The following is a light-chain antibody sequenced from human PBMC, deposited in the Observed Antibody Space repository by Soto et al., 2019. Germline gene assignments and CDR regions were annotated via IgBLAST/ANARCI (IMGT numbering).Light chain of an antibody. CDR1: QSVSSY. V-gene: IGKV3-11*01. CDR2: DAS. CDR3: HQRSNWPRT. Sequence: EIVLTQSPATLSLSPGERATLSCRASQSVSSYLAWYQHKPGQAPRLLIYDASNRATGIPARFSGSESGTDFTLTISSLEPEDFAVYYCHQRSNWPRTFGQGTKVEIK. J-gene: IGKJ1*01.